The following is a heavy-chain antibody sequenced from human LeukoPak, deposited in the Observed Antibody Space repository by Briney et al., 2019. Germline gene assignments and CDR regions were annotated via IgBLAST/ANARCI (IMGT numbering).Heavy chain of an antibody. Sequence: GGSLRLSCAASGFTFSSYSMNWVRQAPGKGLEWVSSISSSSSYIYYADSVKGRFTISRDNAKNSLYLQMNSLRAEDTAVYYCARASVVVTATPGSLLYWGQGTLVTVSS. D-gene: IGHD2-21*02. CDR1: GFTFSSYS. V-gene: IGHV3-21*01. J-gene: IGHJ4*02. CDR3: ARASVVVTATPGSLLY. CDR2: ISSSSSYI.